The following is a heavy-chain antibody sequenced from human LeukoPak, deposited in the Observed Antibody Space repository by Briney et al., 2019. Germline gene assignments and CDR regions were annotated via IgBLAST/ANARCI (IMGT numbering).Heavy chain of an antibody. CDR3: AKVRDFWSGYYPLLLFDY. V-gene: IGHV3-23*01. Sequence: GGSLRLSCAASGFTFNSYAMSWVRQAPEKGLEWVATISGSGGGTYYADSVKGRFTISRDDSKNTLYLQMNSLRAEDTAVYYCAKVRDFWSGYYPLLLFDYWGQGTLVTVSS. J-gene: IGHJ4*02. D-gene: IGHD3-3*01. CDR1: GFTFNSYA. CDR2: ISGSGGGT.